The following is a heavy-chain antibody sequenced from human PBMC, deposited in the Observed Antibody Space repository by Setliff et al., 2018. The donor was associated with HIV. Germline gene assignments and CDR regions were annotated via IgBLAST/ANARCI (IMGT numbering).Heavy chain of an antibody. D-gene: IGHD6-6*01. CDR1: GFSFRNSFYY. Sequence: SETLSLTCNVSGFSFRNSFYYWSWIRQSPGKGLEWIGEINYSGSTNYNPSLKSRVTISIDTSKNQFSLKLSSVTAADTAVYYCARGLDSWSSHVFDMWGQGTMVTVSS. V-gene: IGHV4-39*07. CDR3: ARGLDSWSSHVFDM. J-gene: IGHJ3*02. CDR2: INYSGST.